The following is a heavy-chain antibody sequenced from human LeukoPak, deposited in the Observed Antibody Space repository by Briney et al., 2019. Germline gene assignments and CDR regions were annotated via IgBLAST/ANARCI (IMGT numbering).Heavy chain of an antibody. D-gene: IGHD6-19*01. CDR1: GGSISSSSYY. V-gene: IGHV4-39*07. Sequence: SETLSLTCTVSGGSISSSSYYWGWIRQPPGKGLEWIGSIYYSGSTNYNPSLKSRVTISVDKSKNQFSLKLSSVTAADTAVYYCAREPFSSGWLDYWGQGTLVTVSS. J-gene: IGHJ4*02. CDR3: AREPFSSGWLDY. CDR2: IYYSGST.